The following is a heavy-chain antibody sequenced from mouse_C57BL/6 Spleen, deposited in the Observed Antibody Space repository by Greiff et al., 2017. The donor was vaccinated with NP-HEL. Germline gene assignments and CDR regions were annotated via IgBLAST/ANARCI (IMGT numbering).Heavy chain of an antibody. V-gene: IGHV1-52*01. CDR1: GYTFTSYW. D-gene: IGHD2-3*01. CDR3: ARSGLLRPYAMDY. J-gene: IGHJ4*01. Sequence: QVQLQQPGAELVRPGSSVKLSCKASGYTFTSYWMHWVKQRPIQGLEWIGNIDPSDSETHYNQKFKDKATLTVDKSSSTAYMQLSSLTSEDSAVYYCARSGLLRPYAMDYWGQGTSVTVSS. CDR2: IDPSDSET.